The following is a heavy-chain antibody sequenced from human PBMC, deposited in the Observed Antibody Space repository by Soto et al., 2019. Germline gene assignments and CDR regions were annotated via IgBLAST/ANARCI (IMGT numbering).Heavy chain of an antibody. D-gene: IGHD5-12*01. CDR2: ISVYNGNT. Sequence: QVQLVQSGAEVKKPGASVKVSCKASGNTFTSYGISWVRQAPGQGLEWMGWISVYNGNTNYAQKPKXSXTVXTDTSTSTAYMELRSLRSDDTAVYYCARDVRGHYYYYGMDVWGQGTTVTVSS. CDR3: ARDVRGHYYYYGMDV. V-gene: IGHV1-18*01. J-gene: IGHJ6*02. CDR1: GNTFTSYG.